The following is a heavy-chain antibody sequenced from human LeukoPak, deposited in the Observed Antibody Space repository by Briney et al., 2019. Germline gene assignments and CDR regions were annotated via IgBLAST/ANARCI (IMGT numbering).Heavy chain of an antibody. CDR2: IYPGDSDA. V-gene: IGHV5-51*01. CDR1: GYTFTNSW. CDR3: ARQSPGRRDGYYYVPPDY. Sequence: GESLKISCKGSGYTFTNSWIAWVRQMPGKGLEWMGIIYPGDSDAKYSPSFQGRVTISVDKSISTAYLQWSALRASDSAMYYCARQSPGRRDGYYYVPPDYWGQGTLVTVSS. J-gene: IGHJ4*02. D-gene: IGHD3-22*01.